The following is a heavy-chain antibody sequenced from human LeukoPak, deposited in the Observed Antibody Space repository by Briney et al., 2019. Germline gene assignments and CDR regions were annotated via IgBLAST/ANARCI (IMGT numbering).Heavy chain of an antibody. CDR3: ARAGQQLGHFDY. J-gene: IGHJ4*02. D-gene: IGHD6-13*01. V-gene: IGHV4-39*07. CDR1: GGSISSSGYY. Sequence: SETLPLTCTVSGGSISSSGYYWGWIRQPPGKGLEWIGSIYSSGSTYYHPSLKSRVTISVDTSKNQFSLMLSSVTAADTAVYYCARAGQQLGHFDYWGQGTLVTVSS. CDR2: IYSSGST.